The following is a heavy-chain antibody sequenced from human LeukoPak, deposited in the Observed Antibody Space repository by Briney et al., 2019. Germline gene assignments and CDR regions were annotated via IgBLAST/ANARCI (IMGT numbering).Heavy chain of an antibody. D-gene: IGHD6-13*01. CDR1: GLTFSSYG. J-gene: IGHJ4*02. CDR3: ARFIAAPYYFDY. V-gene: IGHV3-30*02. CDR2: IQYDGSNE. Sequence: PGGSLRLSCAPSGLTFSSYGMHWVRQAPGQGLEWVAYIQYDGSNEQYGDSVKGRFSISRDSSKNILYLQMNSLRAEDTAVYYCARFIAAPYYFDYWGRGTLVTVSS.